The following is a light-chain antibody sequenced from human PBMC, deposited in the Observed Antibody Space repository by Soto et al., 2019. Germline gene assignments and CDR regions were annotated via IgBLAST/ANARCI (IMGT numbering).Light chain of an antibody. CDR2: TAS. CDR3: QQTDRTPQT. V-gene: IGKV1-39*01. CDR1: QSIRNY. Sequence: DIQLTQSPSSLSASVVDRVTISCRASQSIRNYVSCYQQKPGTAPKFLIRTASTLQSGVPSRFSVSGSGTDFILTISSLQIEDFANYFCQQTDRTPQTFGHVTNVEI. J-gene: IGKJ1*01.